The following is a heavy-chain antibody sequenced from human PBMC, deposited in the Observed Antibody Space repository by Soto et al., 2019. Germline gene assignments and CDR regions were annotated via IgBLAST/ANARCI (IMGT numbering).Heavy chain of an antibody. Sequence: SVKVSCKASGGTFSSYAISWVRQAPGQGLEWMGGIIPIFGTANYAQKFQGRVTITADESTSTAYMELSSLRSEDTAVYYRARDREYSSSWDGSYFDYWGQGTLVTVSS. J-gene: IGHJ4*02. CDR1: GGTFSSYA. D-gene: IGHD6-13*01. CDR2: IIPIFGTA. CDR3: ARDREYSSSWDGSYFDY. V-gene: IGHV1-69*13.